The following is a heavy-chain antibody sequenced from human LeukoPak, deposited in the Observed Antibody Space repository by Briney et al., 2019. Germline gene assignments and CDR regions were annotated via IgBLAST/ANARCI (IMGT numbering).Heavy chain of an antibody. CDR2: IYYSGST. J-gene: IGHJ3*02. Sequence: SETLSLTCAVSGGSISSGDYSWSWIRQPPGKGLEWIGNIYYSGSTYYNPSLKSRVNISVDTSKNQFSLKLSSVTTADTAVYYCARYWGFPYDAFDIWGQGTMVTVSS. D-gene: IGHD7-27*01. CDR1: GGSISSGDYS. CDR3: ARYWGFPYDAFDI. V-gene: IGHV4-30-4*07.